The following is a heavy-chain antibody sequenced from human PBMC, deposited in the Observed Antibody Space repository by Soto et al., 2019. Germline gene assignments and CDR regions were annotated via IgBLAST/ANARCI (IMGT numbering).Heavy chain of an antibody. CDR2: ISYDGSNK. Sequence: GGSLRLSCAASGFTFSSYAMHWVRQATGKGLEWVAVISYDGSNKYYADSVKGRFTISRDNSKNTLYLQMNSLRAEDTAVYYCARDSVQSGTFDYWGQGTLGTVAA. CDR3: ARDSVQSGTFDY. D-gene: IGHD1-26*01. CDR1: GFTFSSYA. V-gene: IGHV3-30*04. J-gene: IGHJ4*02.